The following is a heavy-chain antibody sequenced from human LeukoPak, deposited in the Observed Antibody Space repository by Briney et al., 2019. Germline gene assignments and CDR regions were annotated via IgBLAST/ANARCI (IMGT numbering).Heavy chain of an antibody. Sequence: GGSLRLSCAASGFTFSSYSMNWVRQAPGKGLEWVSSISSSSSYIYYADSVKGRFTISRDNAKNSLYLQMNSLRAEDTAVYYCARDRAYYDSSWFDPWGQGTLVTVSS. D-gene: IGHD3-22*01. V-gene: IGHV3-21*01. CDR3: ARDRAYYDSSWFDP. CDR1: GFTFSSYS. J-gene: IGHJ5*02. CDR2: ISSSSSYI.